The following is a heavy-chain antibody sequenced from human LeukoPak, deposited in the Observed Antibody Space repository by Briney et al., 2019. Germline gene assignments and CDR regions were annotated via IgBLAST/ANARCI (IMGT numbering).Heavy chain of an antibody. CDR1: GGSISSSSYY. V-gene: IGHV4-39*07. J-gene: IGHJ5*02. CDR3: ARVGGITIFGVVIGSSWFDP. Sequence: SETLSLTCTVSGGSISSSSYYWGWIRQPPGKGLEWIGSIYYSGSTYYNPSLKGRVTISVDTSKNQFSLKLSSVTAADTAVYYCARVGGITIFGVVIGSSWFDPWGQGTLVTVSS. D-gene: IGHD3-3*01. CDR2: IYYSGST.